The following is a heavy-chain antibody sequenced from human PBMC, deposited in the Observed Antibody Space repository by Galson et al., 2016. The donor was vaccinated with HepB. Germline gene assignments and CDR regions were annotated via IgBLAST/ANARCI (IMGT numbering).Heavy chain of an antibody. V-gene: IGHV3-64D*06. CDR1: EFTFSRYA. CDR3: VKGRGATLRAGATLDY. D-gene: IGHD5-12*01. J-gene: IGHJ4*02. Sequence: SLRLSCAASEFTFSRYAMHWVRQAPGKGLEYISAISNIGGMTYYADSVKGRFTISRDNAKNTLILQMGSLRPEDTAVYFCVKGRGATLRAGATLDYWGQGTLVVVSS. CDR2: ISNIGGMT.